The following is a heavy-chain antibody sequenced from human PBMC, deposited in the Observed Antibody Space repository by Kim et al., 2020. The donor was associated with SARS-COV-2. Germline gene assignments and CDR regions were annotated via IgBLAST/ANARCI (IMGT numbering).Heavy chain of an antibody. Sequence: SETLSLTCAVYGGSFSGYYWSWIRQPPGKGLEWIGEINHSGSTNYNPSLKSRVTISVDTSKNQFSLKLSSVTAADTAVYYCARAPSHSPEDYWGQGTLVTVSS. CDR3: ARAPSHSPEDY. D-gene: IGHD5-18*01. V-gene: IGHV4-34*01. CDR2: INHSGST. CDR1: GGSFSGYY. J-gene: IGHJ4*02.